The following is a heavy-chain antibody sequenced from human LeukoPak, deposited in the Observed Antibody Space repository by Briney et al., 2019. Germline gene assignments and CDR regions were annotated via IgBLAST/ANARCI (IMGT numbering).Heavy chain of an antibody. CDR2: MNPNSGNT. V-gene: IGHV1-8*02. Sequence: ASVKVSCKASGYTFTSYDINWVRQATGQGLEWMGWMNPNSGNTGYAQKFQGRVTMTRDMSTSTVYMELSSLRSEDTAVYYCARQEWELRHNWFDPWGQGTLVTVSS. J-gene: IGHJ5*02. CDR3: ARQEWELRHNWFDP. CDR1: GYTFTSYD. D-gene: IGHD1-26*01.